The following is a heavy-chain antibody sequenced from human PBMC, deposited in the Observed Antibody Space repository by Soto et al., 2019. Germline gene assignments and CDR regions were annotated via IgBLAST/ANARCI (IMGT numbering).Heavy chain of an antibody. CDR3: TRLETDY. V-gene: IGHV1-3*01. Sequence: XSVKVSCTSSGYTFTSYTMHWVRQAPGQRLECMGWINGGNGNTKYSQKFQGRVTFTRDTSASTAYMELSSLRSEDTAVYYCTRLETDYWGQGTLVTVSS. CDR2: INGGNGNT. CDR1: GYTFTSYT. J-gene: IGHJ4*02.